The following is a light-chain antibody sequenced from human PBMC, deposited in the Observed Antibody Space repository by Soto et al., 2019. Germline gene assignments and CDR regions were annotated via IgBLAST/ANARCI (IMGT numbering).Light chain of an antibody. Sequence: DIVMTQSPLSLPVSPGEPASISCRSSQSLLHRNGYNFLEWYLQKPGQSPQLLIYLGSNRASGVPDRFSSSGSGTDFTLKISRVEAADVGVYYCMQALETPRTFGQGTKVEIK. CDR1: QSLLHRNGYNF. J-gene: IGKJ1*01. CDR3: MQALETPRT. CDR2: LGS. V-gene: IGKV2-28*01.